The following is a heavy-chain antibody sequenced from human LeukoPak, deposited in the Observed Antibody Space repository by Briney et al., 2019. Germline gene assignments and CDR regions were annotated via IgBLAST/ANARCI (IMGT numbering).Heavy chain of an antibody. CDR3: AKGGSSSGWYGDH. CDR1: GFTFDDYG. CDR2: IRWNSGTV. J-gene: IGHJ4*02. D-gene: IGHD6-19*01. V-gene: IGHV3-9*01. Sequence: PGRSQRLSCAASGFTFDDYGMHWVRQAPGKGREWVSGIRWNSGTVVYAYSVRGRFTISRDNAKNSVYLQMNSLKAEDTALYYCAKGGSSSGWYGDHWGQGTLVTVSS.